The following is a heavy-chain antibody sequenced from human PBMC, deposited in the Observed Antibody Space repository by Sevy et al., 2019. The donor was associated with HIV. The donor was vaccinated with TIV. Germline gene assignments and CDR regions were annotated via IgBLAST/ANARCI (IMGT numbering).Heavy chain of an antibody. Sequence: SETLSLTCAVSDYSISSGYYWGWIRQPPGKGLEWIGSIYHSGSTYYNPSLKSRVTISVDTSKNQFSLKLSSVTAADTAVYYCARGGAAVVVVAASPYNWFDPWGQGTLVTVSS. CDR3: ARGGAAVVVVAASPYNWFDP. J-gene: IGHJ5*02. D-gene: IGHD2-15*01. V-gene: IGHV4-38-2*01. CDR1: DYSISSGYY. CDR2: IYHSGST.